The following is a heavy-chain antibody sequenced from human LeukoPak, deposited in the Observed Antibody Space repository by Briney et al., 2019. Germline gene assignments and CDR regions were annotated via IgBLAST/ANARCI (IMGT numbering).Heavy chain of an antibody. J-gene: IGHJ6*02. CDR2: IYYSGST. CDR3: ARLGRSSGYGYYYYYGMDV. Sequence: SETLSLTCTVSGGSISSYYWSWIRQPPGKGLEWIGYIYYSGSTNYNPSLKSRVTISVDTSKNQFSLKLSSVTAADTAVYYCARLGRSSGYGYYYYYGMDVWGQGTRSPSP. D-gene: IGHD3-22*01. CDR1: GGSISSYY. V-gene: IGHV4-59*08.